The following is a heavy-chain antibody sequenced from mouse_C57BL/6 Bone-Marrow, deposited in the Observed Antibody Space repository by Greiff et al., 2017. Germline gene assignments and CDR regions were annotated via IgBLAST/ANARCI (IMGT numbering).Heavy chain of an antibody. Sequence: VQLQQSGPELVKPGASGKITCKASGYSFTGYYMNWVKQSPEKSLEWIGEINPSTGGTTYNQKFKAKATLTVDKSSRTAYMQLKSLTSEDSAVYYCASYGNFSMDYWGQGTSVTVSS. CDR3: ASYGNFSMDY. V-gene: IGHV1-42*01. D-gene: IGHD2-1*01. CDR1: GYSFTGYY. CDR2: INPSTGGT. J-gene: IGHJ4*01.